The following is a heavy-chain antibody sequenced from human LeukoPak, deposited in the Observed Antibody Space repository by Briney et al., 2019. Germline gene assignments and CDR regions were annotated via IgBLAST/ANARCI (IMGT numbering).Heavy chain of an antibody. D-gene: IGHD5-12*01. CDR2: ISYDGSNK. J-gene: IGHJ4*02. Sequence: GGSLRLSCAASGFTFSSYGMHWVRQAPGKGLEWVAVISYDGSNKYYADSVKGRFTISRDNSKNTLSLQMNSLRAEDTAVYYCAKDQIDIVATICLDYWGQGTLVTVSS. V-gene: IGHV3-30*18. CDR3: AKDQIDIVATICLDY. CDR1: GFTFSSYG.